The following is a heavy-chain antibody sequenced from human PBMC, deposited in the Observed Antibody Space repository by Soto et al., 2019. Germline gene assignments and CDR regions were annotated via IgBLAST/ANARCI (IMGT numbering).Heavy chain of an antibody. D-gene: IGHD2-15*01. CDR2: ISSSSYI. CDR3: ARSGIVVVVADNYYYYGMDV. Sequence: GGSLRLSCAASGFTFSSYSMNWVRQAPGKGLEWVSSISSSSYIYYADSVKGRFTISRDNAKNSLYLQMNSLRAEDTAVYYCARSGIVVVVADNYYYYGMDVWGQGTTVTVSS. J-gene: IGHJ6*02. CDR1: GFTFSSYS. V-gene: IGHV3-21*01.